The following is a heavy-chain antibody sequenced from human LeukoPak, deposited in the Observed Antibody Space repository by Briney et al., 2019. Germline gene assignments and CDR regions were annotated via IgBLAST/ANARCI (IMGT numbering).Heavy chain of an antibody. J-gene: IGHJ4*02. CDR2: ISGSGGST. V-gene: IGHV3-23*01. CDR3: AKVDSSSWYSGFDY. Sequence: GGSLRLSCAVSGFTFSSYAMSWVRQAPGKGLEWVSAISGSGGSTYYADSVKGRFTISRDNSKNTLYLQMNSLRAEDTAVYYCAKVDSSSWYSGFDYWGQGTLVTVSS. CDR1: GFTFSSYA. D-gene: IGHD6-13*01.